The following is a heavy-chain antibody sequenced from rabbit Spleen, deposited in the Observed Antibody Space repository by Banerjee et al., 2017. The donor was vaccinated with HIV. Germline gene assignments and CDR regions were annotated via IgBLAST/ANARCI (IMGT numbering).Heavy chain of an antibody. Sequence: QSLEESGGDLVKPGASLTLTCKASGFDFTSTYYMCWVHQAPGKGLELIACIDTSSGNTAYATWAKGRFTISKTSSTTVTLQMTSLTAADTATYFCARGLAVSGAVGGYANYFDLWGPGTLVTVS. D-gene: IGHD3-3*01. CDR1: GFDFTSTYY. V-gene: IGHV1S40*01. CDR2: IDTSSGNT. J-gene: IGHJ4*01. CDR3: ARGLAVSGAVGGYANYFDL.